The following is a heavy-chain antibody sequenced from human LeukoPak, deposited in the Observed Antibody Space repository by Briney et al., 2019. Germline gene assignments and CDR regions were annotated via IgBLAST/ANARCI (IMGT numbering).Heavy chain of an antibody. J-gene: IGHJ4*02. CDR2: ITPKSGDT. Sequence: GASVKVSCTASGYTFSDFYIHWVRQAPGQGLEYVGWITPKSGDTYSPQRFQGRATMTRDASISTAYMELSSLRSDDTAVYFCARVRLADERAWAYWGQGTLVTVSS. CDR1: GYTFSDFY. V-gene: IGHV1-2*02. D-gene: IGHD3-3*02. CDR3: ARVRLADERAWAY.